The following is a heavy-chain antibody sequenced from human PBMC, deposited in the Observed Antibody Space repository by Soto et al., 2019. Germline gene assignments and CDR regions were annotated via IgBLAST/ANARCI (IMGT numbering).Heavy chain of an antibody. CDR3: ARERRVVATAIRPYYFDY. Sequence: QVQLVESGGGVVQPGRSLRLSCAASGFTFSSYGMHWVRQAPGKGLEWVAVIWYDGSNKYYADSVKGRFTISRDNSKNTLYLQMNSLRAEDTAVYYCARERRVVATAIRPYYFDYWGQGTLVTVSS. CDR2: IWYDGSNK. CDR1: GFTFSSYG. V-gene: IGHV3-33*01. J-gene: IGHJ4*02. D-gene: IGHD2-21*02.